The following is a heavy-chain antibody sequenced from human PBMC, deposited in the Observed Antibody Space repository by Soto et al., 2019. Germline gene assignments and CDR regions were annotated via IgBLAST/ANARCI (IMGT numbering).Heavy chain of an antibody. D-gene: IGHD5-12*01. CDR3: AREGSGYGLDGYYYYGMDV. CDR1: GVSVSSGSYY. J-gene: IGHJ6*02. Sequence: QVQLQESAPGLVKPSETLSLTGTVSGVSVSSGSYYWSWIRQPPGKGLECIGYIYYSGSTNYNPSLKSRVTISVDTSKNQFSLKLSSVTAADTAVYYCAREGSGYGLDGYYYYGMDVWGQGTTVTVSS. V-gene: IGHV4-61*01. CDR2: IYYSGST.